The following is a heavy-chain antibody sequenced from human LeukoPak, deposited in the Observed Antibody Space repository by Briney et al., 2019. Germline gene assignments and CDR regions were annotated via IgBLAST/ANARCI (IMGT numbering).Heavy chain of an antibody. V-gene: IGHV4-59*01. J-gene: IGHJ3*02. CDR2: MYHYGGT. CDR3: ARVGGMTTVNNAAFGI. D-gene: IGHD4-11*01. Sequence: SETLSLTCGVSGGSINSDYWNWIRQPPGKGLEWIGYMYHYGGTNYNPSLKSRVTISIDKPKKQFSLKLISVTAADTAIYYCARVGGMTTVNNAAFGIWGQGTMVTVSS. CDR1: GGSINSDY.